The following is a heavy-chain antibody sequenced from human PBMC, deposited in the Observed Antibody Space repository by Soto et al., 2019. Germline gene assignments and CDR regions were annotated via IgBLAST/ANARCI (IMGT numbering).Heavy chain of an antibody. CDR1: GYRFTTYG. V-gene: IGHV1-18*01. D-gene: IGHD3-16*01. Sequence: ASVKVSCKVSGYRFTTYGINWVRQAPGQGLEWVGWFNPDNQNTNYAQKFQDRVSLTTDSSTNTAYMELRDLRSDDTAVYYCARVRFGDPFDFWGQGRLVTFSS. CDR3: ARVRFGDPFDF. J-gene: IGHJ4*02. CDR2: FNPDNQNT.